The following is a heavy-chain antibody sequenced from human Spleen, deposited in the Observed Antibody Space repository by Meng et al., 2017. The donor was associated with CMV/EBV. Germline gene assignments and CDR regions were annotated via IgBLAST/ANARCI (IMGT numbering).Heavy chain of an antibody. D-gene: IGHD3-10*01. CDR1: GGPISSGDYY. CDR3: ARPRAGQTGWFDP. J-gene: IGHJ5*02. Sequence: VQLQGSGPGLVKPSQTLSLTCTVSGGPISSGDYYWSWIRQPPGKGLEWIGYIYYSGSTYYNPSLKSRVTISVDTSKNQFSLKLSSVTAADTAVYYCARPRAGQTGWFDPWGQGTLVTVSS. V-gene: IGHV4-30-4*08. CDR2: IYYSGST.